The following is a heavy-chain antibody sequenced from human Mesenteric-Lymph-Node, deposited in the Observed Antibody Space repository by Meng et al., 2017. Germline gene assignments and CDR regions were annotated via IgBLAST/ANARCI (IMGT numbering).Heavy chain of an antibody. V-gene: IGHV1-18*01. Sequence: GQLVQSGAEGRKPGASVKVACTASGYTLSSDGFSWVRQAPGQGLEWMGWINRYNGNTDYAQKFQGRVTMTTDTSTSTAYMELRSLKSDDTAVYYCANRGNPYLDCWGQGTLVTVSS. CDR3: ANRGNPYLDC. J-gene: IGHJ4*02. CDR2: INRYNGNT. CDR1: GYTLSSDG.